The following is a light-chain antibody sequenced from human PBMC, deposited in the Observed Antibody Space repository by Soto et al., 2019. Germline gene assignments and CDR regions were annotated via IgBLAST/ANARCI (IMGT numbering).Light chain of an antibody. CDR2: DVS. CDR3: RSYTSASTPLV. J-gene: IGLJ2*01. Sequence: QSALTQPASVSGSPGQSITISCTGTGGDVGGYNYVSWYQQHPGKAPKVMIYDVSNRPSGVSNRFSGSKSGNTASLTISGLQAEDEDDYYCRSYTSASTPLVFGGGTQLTVL. CDR1: GGDVGGYNY. V-gene: IGLV2-14*01.